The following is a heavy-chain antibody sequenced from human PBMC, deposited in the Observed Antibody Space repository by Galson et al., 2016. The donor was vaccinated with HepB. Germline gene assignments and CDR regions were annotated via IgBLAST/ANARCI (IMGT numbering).Heavy chain of an antibody. CDR2: INWDDDK. CDR3: AHYNMYNYNYHGERSFEY. CDR1: GFSLTTSGVG. V-gene: IGHV2-5*02. D-gene: IGHD1-7*01. J-gene: IGHJ4*02. Sequence: PALVKPTQTLTLTCTFSGFSLTTSGVGVGWIRQPPGKALEWLALINWDDDKRYSPSLKSRLTITKDTSKNQVVLTLTNVDPVDSATYYCAHYNMYNYNYHGERSFEYWGQGTLVTVSS.